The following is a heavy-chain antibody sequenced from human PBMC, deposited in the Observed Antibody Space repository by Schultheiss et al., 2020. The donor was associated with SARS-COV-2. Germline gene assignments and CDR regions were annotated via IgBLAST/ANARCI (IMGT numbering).Heavy chain of an antibody. CDR2: IYYSGST. CDR3: ARDGMAAAGRVYYYGMDV. Sequence: SETLSLTCTVSGGSISSGGYYWSWIRQHPGKGLEWIGYIYYSGSTYYNPSLKSLVTISVDTSKNQFSLKLSSVTAADTAVYYCARDGMAAAGRVYYYGMDVWGQGTTVTVSS. D-gene: IGHD6-13*01. V-gene: IGHV4-31*01. CDR1: GGSISSGGYY. J-gene: IGHJ6*02.